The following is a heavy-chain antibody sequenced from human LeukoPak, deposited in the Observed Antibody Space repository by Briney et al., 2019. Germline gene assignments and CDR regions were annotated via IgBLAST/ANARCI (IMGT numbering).Heavy chain of an antibody. CDR2: ISSSSSYI. CDR1: GYTFTSYY. J-gene: IGHJ4*02. V-gene: IGHV3-21*01. CDR3: ASSDFVEMATIDY. D-gene: IGHD5-24*01. Sequence: GASVKVSCKASGYTFTSYYMHWVRQAPGKGLEWVSSISSSSSYIYYADSVKGRFTISRDNAKNSLYLQMNSLRAEDTAVYYCASSDFVEMATIDYWGQGTLVTVSS.